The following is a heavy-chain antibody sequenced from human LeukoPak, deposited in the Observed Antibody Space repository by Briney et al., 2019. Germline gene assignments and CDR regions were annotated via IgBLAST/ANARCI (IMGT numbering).Heavy chain of an antibody. J-gene: IGHJ4*02. Sequence: SETLSLTCTVSGYSISSGYYWGWIRQPPGKGLEWIGGIYHSGSTYYNPSLKSRVTISVDTSKNQFSLKLSSVTAADTAVYYCARIITDCSGGSCHSYFDYWGQGTLVTVSS. V-gene: IGHV4-38-2*02. CDR3: ARIITDCSGGSCHSYFDY. CDR2: IYHSGST. CDR1: GYSISSGYY. D-gene: IGHD2-15*01.